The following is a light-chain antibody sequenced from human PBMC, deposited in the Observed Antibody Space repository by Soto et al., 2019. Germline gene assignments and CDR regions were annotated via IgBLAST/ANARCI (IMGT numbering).Light chain of an antibody. J-gene: IGKJ1*01. CDR2: DAS. CDR3: QQSLT. CDR1: QSISSW. V-gene: IGKV1-5*01. Sequence: DIQMTQSPSTLSASVGDRVTITCRASQSISSWLAWYQQKPGKAPKLLIYDASSLESGVPSRFSGSGSGTEFTPTISSLQPDDFATYYCQQSLTFGQGTKVDIK.